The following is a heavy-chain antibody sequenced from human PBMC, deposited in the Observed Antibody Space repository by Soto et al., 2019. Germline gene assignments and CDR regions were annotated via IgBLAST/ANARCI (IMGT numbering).Heavy chain of an antibody. V-gene: IGHV1-18*04. J-gene: IGHJ4*02. Sequence: GASVKVSCKASGYTFTSYGISWVRQAPGQGLEWMGWISAYNGNTNYAQKLQGRVTMTTDTSTSTAYMELRSLRSDDTAVYYCARDDDLKQQLDGNFDYWGQGTLVTVSS. D-gene: IGHD6-13*01. CDR2: ISAYNGNT. CDR1: GYTFTSYG. CDR3: ARDDDLKQQLDGNFDY.